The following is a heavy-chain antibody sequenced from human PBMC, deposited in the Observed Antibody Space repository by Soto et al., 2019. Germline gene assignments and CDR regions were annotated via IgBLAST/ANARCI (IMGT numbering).Heavy chain of an antibody. Sequence: PSETLSLTCTVSGGSNSSFYWSWIRQPAGKELEWIGRIYISGSTNYNPSLKSRVTISVDTSKNQFSLKLSSVTAADTAVYYCARGSPSNDFWSGYSNWFDPWGQGTLVTVS. CDR2: IYISGST. CDR3: ARGSPSNDFWSGYSNWFDP. D-gene: IGHD3-3*01. J-gene: IGHJ5*02. CDR1: GGSNSSFY. V-gene: IGHV4-4*07.